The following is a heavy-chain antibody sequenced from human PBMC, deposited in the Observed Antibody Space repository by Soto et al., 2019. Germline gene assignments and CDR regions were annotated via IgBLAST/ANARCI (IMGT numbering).Heavy chain of an antibody. CDR3: ARENIAVAPRFGMDV. J-gene: IGHJ6*02. V-gene: IGHV1-69*04. CDR2: IIPILGIA. Sequence: SVKVSCKASGGTFSSYTISWVRQAPGQGLEWMGRIIPILGIANYAQKFQGRVTITADESTSTAYMELSSLRSEDTAVYYCARENIAVAPRFGMDVWGQGTTVTVSS. D-gene: IGHD6-19*01. CDR1: GGTFSSYT.